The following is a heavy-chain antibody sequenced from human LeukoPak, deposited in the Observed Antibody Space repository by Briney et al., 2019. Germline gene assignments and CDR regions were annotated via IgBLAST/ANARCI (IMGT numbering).Heavy chain of an antibody. Sequence: GASVKVSCKASGGTFSSYAISWVRQAPRQGLEWMGGIIPIFGTANYAQEFQGRVTITTDESTSTAYMELSSLRSEDTAVYYCAVGMLGYCSSTSCYVDYYYYMDVWGKGTTVTVSS. V-gene: IGHV1-69*05. J-gene: IGHJ6*03. CDR1: GGTFSSYA. CDR2: IIPIFGTA. CDR3: AVGMLGYCSSTSCYVDYYYYMDV. D-gene: IGHD2-2*01.